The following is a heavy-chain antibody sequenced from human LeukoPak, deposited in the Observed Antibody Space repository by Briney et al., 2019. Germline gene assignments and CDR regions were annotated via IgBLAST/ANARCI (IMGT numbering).Heavy chain of an antibody. CDR1: GGSISSYY. CDR3: AKHAESGYDRFDR. J-gene: IGHJ5*02. V-gene: IGHV4-59*08. CDR2: IYYSGNI. Sequence: SETLSLTCSVSGGSISSYYWSWIRQPPGKGLDWIGYIYYSGNINYKSPLKSRVTISGDTSKNQFSLKLSSVTAADTAMYYCAKHAESGYDRFDRWGQEPWSPSPQ. D-gene: IGHD5-12*01.